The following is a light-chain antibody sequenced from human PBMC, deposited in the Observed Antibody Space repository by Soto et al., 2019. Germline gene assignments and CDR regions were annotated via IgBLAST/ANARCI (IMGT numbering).Light chain of an antibody. Sequence: QSVLTQPPSASGTPGQRVTISCSGSSSNIGTNTVNWYQQLPGTAPKLLIYNNNQRPSGVPDRFSGSKSGTSASLAISGHQSGIEADYYCAAWDDSLNGYVFGSGTKVTVL. V-gene: IGLV1-44*01. CDR3: AAWDDSLNGYV. CDR1: SSNIGTNT. J-gene: IGLJ1*01. CDR2: NNN.